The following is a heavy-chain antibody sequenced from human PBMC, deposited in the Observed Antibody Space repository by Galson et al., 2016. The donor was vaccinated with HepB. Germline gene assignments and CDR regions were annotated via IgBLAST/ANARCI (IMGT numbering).Heavy chain of an antibody. CDR1: GFTFSSYG. Sequence: SLRLSCAASGFTFSSYGMNWVRQAPGKGLDWVALITPEGSDTYYADAVKGRFTISRDNSKNTLSLQMNSLRAEDTAIYYCARDGISSLDQWGQGILVTVSS. D-gene: IGHD2/OR15-2a*01. CDR2: ITPEGSDT. V-gene: IGHV3-30*03. J-gene: IGHJ4*02. CDR3: ARDGISSLDQ.